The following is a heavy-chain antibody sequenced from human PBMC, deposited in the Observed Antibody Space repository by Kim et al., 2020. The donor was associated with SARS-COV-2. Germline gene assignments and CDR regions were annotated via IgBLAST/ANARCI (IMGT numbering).Heavy chain of an antibody. V-gene: IGHV1-18*01. CDR3: ARDDYFDY. Sequence: NGNTNYAQKLQGRVTMTTDTSTSTAYMELRSLKSDDTAVYYCARDDYFDYWGQGTLVTVSS. J-gene: IGHJ4*02. CDR2: NGNT.